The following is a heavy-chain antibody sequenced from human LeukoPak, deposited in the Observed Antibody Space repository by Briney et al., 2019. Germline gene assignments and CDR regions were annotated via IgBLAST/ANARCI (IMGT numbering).Heavy chain of an antibody. CDR1: GFTFSSYG. J-gene: IGHJ4*02. Sequence: GGSLRLSCAASGFTFSSYGMHWVRQAPGKGLEWVAVISYDGSNKYYADSVKGRFTISRDNSKNTLYLQMNSLRAEDTAVYYCAKDQWDIVVMVAAQHWGQGTLVTVSS. CDR2: ISYDGSNK. CDR3: AKDQWDIVVMVAAQH. V-gene: IGHV3-30*18. D-gene: IGHD2-15*01.